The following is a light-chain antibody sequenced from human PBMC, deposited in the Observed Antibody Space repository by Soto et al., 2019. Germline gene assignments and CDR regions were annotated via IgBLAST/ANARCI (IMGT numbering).Light chain of an antibody. Sequence: EIVLTQSPGTLSLSPGERATRSCRASQSVSSGYLAWYQQKPGQAPRLLIYGASSRATGSPDRFSGSGSGTDFTLTISRLEPEDFAVYYCQQYGSSRTFGPGTKVDIK. CDR3: QQYGSSRT. CDR2: GAS. CDR1: QSVSSGY. J-gene: IGKJ3*01. V-gene: IGKV3-20*01.